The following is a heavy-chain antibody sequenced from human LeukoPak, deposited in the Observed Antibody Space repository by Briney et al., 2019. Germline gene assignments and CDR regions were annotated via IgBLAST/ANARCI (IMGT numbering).Heavy chain of an antibody. CDR2: ISYDGSNK. CDR1: GFTFSSYA. V-gene: IGHV3-30*15. CDR3: PRASGTPAYYYYMDV. Sequence: PGGSLRLSCAASGFTFSSYAMHWVRQAPGKGLEWVAVISYDGSNKYYADSVKGRFTISRDNSKNTLYLQMSSLRAEDTAVYYCPRASGTPAYYYYMDVWGKGTTVTVSS. J-gene: IGHJ6*03. D-gene: IGHD1-1*01.